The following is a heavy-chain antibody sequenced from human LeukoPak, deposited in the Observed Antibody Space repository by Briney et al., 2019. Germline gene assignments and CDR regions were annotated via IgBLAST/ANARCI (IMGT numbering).Heavy chain of an antibody. CDR3: AKKVYYYDSSGYYYNLVGYFQH. Sequence: GGSLRLSCAASGFTFSSYAMSWVRQAPGKGLERVSAISGSGGSTYYADSVKGRFTISRDNSKNTLYLQMNSLRAEDTAVYYCAKKVYYYDSSGYYYNLVGYFQHWGQGTLVTVSS. V-gene: IGHV3-23*01. D-gene: IGHD3-22*01. J-gene: IGHJ1*01. CDR2: ISGSGGST. CDR1: GFTFSSYA.